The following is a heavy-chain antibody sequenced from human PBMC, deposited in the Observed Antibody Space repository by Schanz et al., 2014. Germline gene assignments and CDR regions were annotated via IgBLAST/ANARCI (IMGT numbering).Heavy chain of an antibody. Sequence: QVQLQQWGAGLLKPSETLSLTCAVYGVSFSSNYWSWIRQPPGKGLEWIGEIYHSGNANYNASLKSRVAISVSNTENQFSQKERSVTAADTAVYYCARDSLRGATGGYGMDGWGQGTTVTVSS. CDR3: ARDSLRGATGGYGMDG. D-gene: IGHD2-8*02. J-gene: IGHJ6*02. CDR1: GVSFSSNY. V-gene: IGHV4-34*02. CDR2: IYHSGNA.